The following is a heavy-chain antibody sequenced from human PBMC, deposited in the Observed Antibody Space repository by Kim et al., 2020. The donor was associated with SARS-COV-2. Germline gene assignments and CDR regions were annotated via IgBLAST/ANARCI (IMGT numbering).Heavy chain of an antibody. Sequence: SETLSLTCTVSGGSITSSSDYWGWIRQPPGKGLEWTGSVYYGGSTYYNPSLKSRVSISVDTSKNQFSLRLSSVTAADTAVYFCARHELAAAGSWFDCRGQGTVVTVSS. CDR3: ARHELAAAGSWFDC. CDR2: VYYGGST. CDR1: GGSITSSSDY. D-gene: IGHD6-13*01. V-gene: IGHV4-39*01. J-gene: IGHJ5*01.